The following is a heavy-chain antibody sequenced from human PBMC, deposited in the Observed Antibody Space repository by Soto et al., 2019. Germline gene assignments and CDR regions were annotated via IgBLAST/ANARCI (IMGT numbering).Heavy chain of an antibody. Sequence: QVQLVQSGAEVKKPGASVTVSCKASGYTFTSYGINWVRQAPGQGLEWMGWISGYNGNTKYAQKFQGRVTMTTDTSTRTAYLALRSLRSDDTAMFYCERDGIAARPAPDSWGQGTLVTVSS. V-gene: IGHV1-18*01. CDR3: ERDGIAARPAPDS. CDR1: GYTFTSYG. D-gene: IGHD6-6*01. CDR2: ISGYNGNT. J-gene: IGHJ4*02.